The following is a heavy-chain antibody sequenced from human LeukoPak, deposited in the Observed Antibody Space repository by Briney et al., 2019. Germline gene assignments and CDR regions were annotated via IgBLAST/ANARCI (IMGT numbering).Heavy chain of an antibody. CDR2: IWYDGSNK. D-gene: IGHD3-22*01. CDR3: ASGDTTGYSGDAFNI. Sequence: PGGSLRLSCAASGFTFSSYAMHWVRQAPGKGLEWVAIIWYDGSNKYYADSVKGRFTISRDTTKNTLYLQMDSLRAEDTAVYYCASGDTTGYSGDAFNIWGQGTMVTVSS. V-gene: IGHV3-33*08. CDR1: GFTFSSYA. J-gene: IGHJ3*02.